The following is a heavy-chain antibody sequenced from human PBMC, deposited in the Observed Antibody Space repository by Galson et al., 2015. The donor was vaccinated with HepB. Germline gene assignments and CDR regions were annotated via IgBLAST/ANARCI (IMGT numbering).Heavy chain of an antibody. V-gene: IGHV5-51*01. Sequence: QSGAEVKNPGESLKISCKASGYRFNTYWIGWVRQMPGKGLEWMGIIYPDDSDTKYSPSFQGQVTISVDKSICTAYLQWSSLQASDTAMYYCPRHLYGSGRHHHMDVWGQGTTVIGSS. J-gene: IGHJ6*02. CDR3: PRHLYGSGRHHHMDV. CDR1: GYRFNTYW. D-gene: IGHD3-10*01. CDR2: IYPDDSDT.